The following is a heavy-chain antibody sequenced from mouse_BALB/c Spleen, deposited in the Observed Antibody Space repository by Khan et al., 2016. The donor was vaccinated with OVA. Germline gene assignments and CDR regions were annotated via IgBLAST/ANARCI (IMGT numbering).Heavy chain of an antibody. J-gene: IGHJ2*01. Sequence: VQLQQSGAELVKPGASVKLSCKASGYTFTNYWVHWVRQRPGQGLEWIGEIYPGDGRTIYNETFKNKPSLTVDRSSNTAYMQLSSLTSEDSAVYYCARNAYFGNYFDYWAQGTTLTVSS. D-gene: IGHD2-10*01. CDR2: IYPGDGRT. CDR1: GYTFTNYW. V-gene: IGHV1S81*02. CDR3: ARNAYFGNYFDY.